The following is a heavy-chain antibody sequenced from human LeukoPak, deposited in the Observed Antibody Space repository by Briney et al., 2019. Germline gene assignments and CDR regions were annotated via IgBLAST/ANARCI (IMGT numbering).Heavy chain of an antibody. J-gene: IGHJ4*02. Sequence: SETLSLTCAVYGGSFSGYYWSWIRQPPGKGLEWIGEINHSGSTNYNPSLKSRVTISVDTSKNQFSLKLSSVTAADTAVYYCARRFTMVRGVIGTFDYWGQGTLVTVSS. CDR2: INHSGST. CDR3: ARRFTMVRGVIGTFDY. CDR1: GGSFSGYY. V-gene: IGHV4-34*01. D-gene: IGHD3-10*01.